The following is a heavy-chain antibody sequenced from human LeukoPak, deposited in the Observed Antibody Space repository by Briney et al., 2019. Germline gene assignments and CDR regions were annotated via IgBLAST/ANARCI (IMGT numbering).Heavy chain of an antibody. D-gene: IGHD3-10*01. CDR2: ISYDGSKK. Sequence: GGSLRLSCAASGFTFSSFAMHWVRQAPGKGLEWVTLISYDGSKKYYADSVKGRFTISRDNAKNTLYLQMNSLRAEDTAVYYCAREQLWFGENWFDPWGQGTLVTVSS. CDR1: GFTFSSFA. V-gene: IGHV3-30*04. J-gene: IGHJ5*02. CDR3: AREQLWFGENWFDP.